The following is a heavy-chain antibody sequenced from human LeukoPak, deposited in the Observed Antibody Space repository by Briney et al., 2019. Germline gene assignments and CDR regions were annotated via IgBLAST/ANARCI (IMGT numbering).Heavy chain of an antibody. CDR3: ARAVAGSTAFDF. D-gene: IGHD6-19*01. Sequence: SETLSLTCTVSGGSISTYYWSCIRQPVGKGLEWIGRIHTTGSTNYNPSLTGRVTLSVDTSMNLFSLRLTSVTAAGTGVYYCARAVAGSTAFDFWGLGTLVTVSS. V-gene: IGHV4-4*07. J-gene: IGHJ4*02. CDR1: GGSISTYY. CDR2: IHTTGST.